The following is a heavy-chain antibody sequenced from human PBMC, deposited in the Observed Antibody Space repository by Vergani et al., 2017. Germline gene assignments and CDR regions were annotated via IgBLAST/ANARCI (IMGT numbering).Heavy chain of an antibody. Sequence: EVMLVQSGAEVKKPGESLKISCKYSESSFISNEIAWVRQMSGKGLQWMGNINPIDSKIAYSPSFQGQAIMSLDKSITTAYLQWRSLKASDTAIYYCTRHVPCGDSACLHFDHWGKGTQVTVS. CDR1: ESSFISNE. CDR2: INPIDSKI. V-gene: IGHV5-51*01. J-gene: IGHJ4*02. D-gene: IGHD2-21*01. CDR3: TRHVPCGDSACLHFDH.